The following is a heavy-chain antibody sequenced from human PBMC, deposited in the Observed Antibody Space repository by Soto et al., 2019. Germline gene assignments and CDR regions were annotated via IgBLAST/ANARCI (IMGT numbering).Heavy chain of an antibody. V-gene: IGHV4-30-2*01. CDR2: IYHSGST. CDR1: GGSVRSAVYS. Sequence: PSERMAITSAACGGSVRSAVYSWTWIRQPPGKGLEWIGYIYHSGSTYYNPSLKSRVTISVDRSKNQFSLKLSSVTAADTAVYYCATELSAYLVNWGQGPLVTVSS. D-gene: IGHD3-3*01. CDR3: ATELSAYLVN. J-gene: IGHJ4*02.